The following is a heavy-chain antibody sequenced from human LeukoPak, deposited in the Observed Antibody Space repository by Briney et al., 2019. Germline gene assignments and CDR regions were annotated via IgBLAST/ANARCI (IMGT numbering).Heavy chain of an antibody. CDR3: AASIAAAGTNYFDY. V-gene: IGHV3-11*01. J-gene: IGHJ4*02. CDR2: ISGSGSTI. Sequence: PGGSLRLSCAASGFTFSDYYMNWIRQAPGKGLEWVSFISGSGSTIYYADSVKGRFTISRDNAKNSLYLQMNSLRAEDTAVYYCAASIAAAGTNYFDYWGQGTLVTVSS. D-gene: IGHD6-13*01. CDR1: GFTFSDYY.